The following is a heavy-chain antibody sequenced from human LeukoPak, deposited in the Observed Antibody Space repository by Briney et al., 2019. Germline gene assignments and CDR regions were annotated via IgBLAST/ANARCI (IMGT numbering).Heavy chain of an antibody. Sequence: PGGSLRLSCAASGFTFSSYSMNWVRQAPGKGLEWVSSISSSSSYIYYADSVKGRFTISRDNAKNSLYLQMNSLRAEDTAVYYCARARTPTSPHAPVGYWGQGALVTVSS. V-gene: IGHV3-21*01. CDR3: ARARTPTSPHAPVGY. CDR2: ISSSSSYI. CDR1: GFTFSSYS. D-gene: IGHD2-15*01. J-gene: IGHJ4*02.